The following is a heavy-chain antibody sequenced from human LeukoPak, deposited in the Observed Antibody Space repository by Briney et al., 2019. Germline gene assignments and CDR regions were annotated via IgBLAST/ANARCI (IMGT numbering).Heavy chain of an antibody. CDR2: IRYDGSNK. CDR3: AKAVNFWSGYLSGSDAFDI. D-gene: IGHD3-3*01. J-gene: IGHJ3*02. Sequence: GGSLRLSCAASGFTFSSYGMHWVRQAPGKGLEWVACIRYDGSNKYYADSVKGRFTISRDNSKNTLYLQMNSLRAEDTAVYYCAKAVNFWSGYLSGSDAFDIWGQGTMVTVSS. V-gene: IGHV3-30*02. CDR1: GFTFSSYG.